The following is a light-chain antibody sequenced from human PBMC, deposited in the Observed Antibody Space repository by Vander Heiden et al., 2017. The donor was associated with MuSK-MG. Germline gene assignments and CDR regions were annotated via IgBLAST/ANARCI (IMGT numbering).Light chain of an antibody. CDR2: WAS. V-gene: IGKV4-1*01. CDR1: RSVLYSSNNRNY. Sequence: LVVPQPPDSLPVSLCERATIHCKSSRSVLYSSNNRNYLAWYQQKPGQPPKLLIYWASSRESGVPDRFTGSGSGTEFTLTINRLQAEDVAVYYCQQYYNPPYTFGQGTKLEIK. J-gene: IGKJ2*01. CDR3: QQYYNPPYT.